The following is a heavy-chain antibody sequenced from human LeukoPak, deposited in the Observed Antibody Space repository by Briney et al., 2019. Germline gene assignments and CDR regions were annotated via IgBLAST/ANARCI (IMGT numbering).Heavy chain of an antibody. CDR1: GGSFSGYY. D-gene: IGHD6-19*01. Sequence: PSETLSLTCAVYGGSFSGYYWSWIRQPPGKGLEWIGEINHSGSTNYNPSLKSRVTISVGTSKNQFSLKLSSVTAADTAVYYCARGNSSGWYDYWGQGTLVTVSS. CDR3: ARGNSSGWYDY. J-gene: IGHJ4*02. V-gene: IGHV4-34*01. CDR2: INHSGST.